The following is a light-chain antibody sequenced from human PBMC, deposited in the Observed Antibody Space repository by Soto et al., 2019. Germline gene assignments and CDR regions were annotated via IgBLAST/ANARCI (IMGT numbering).Light chain of an antibody. CDR1: SSNIGAGYD. Sequence: QSVLTHTPSVSGAPGQKITMSCTGSSSNIGAGYDVHWYQQVPGAAPRLLIYADNNRPSGVPDRFSASKSGTSASLAITGLQGEDEANYYCQSYDTSLSGVIFGAGTKLTVL. J-gene: IGLJ2*01. V-gene: IGLV1-40*01. CDR3: QSYDTSLSGVI. CDR2: ADN.